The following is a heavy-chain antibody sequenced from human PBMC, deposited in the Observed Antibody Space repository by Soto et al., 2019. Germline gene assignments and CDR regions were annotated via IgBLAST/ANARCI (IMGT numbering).Heavy chain of an antibody. D-gene: IGHD3-22*01. V-gene: IGHV4-4*07. J-gene: IGHJ5*02. CDR2: IYTSGST. Sequence: SETLSLTCTVSGGSISSYYWSWIRQPAGKGLEWIGRIYTSGSTNYNPSLKSRATMSVDTSKNQFSLKLSSVTAADTAVYYCARGMPPDYYDSSGYHYNWFDPWGQGTLVTVSS. CDR3: ARGMPPDYYDSSGYHYNWFDP. CDR1: GGSISSYY.